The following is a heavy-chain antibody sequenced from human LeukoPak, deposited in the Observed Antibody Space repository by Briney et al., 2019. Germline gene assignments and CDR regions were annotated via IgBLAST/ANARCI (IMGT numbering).Heavy chain of an antibody. V-gene: IGHV1-69*13. CDR1: GGTFTSYA. CDR3: ARFKVEMATITPDY. D-gene: IGHD5-24*01. CDR2: IIPIFGTA. Sequence: ASVTVSCKASGGTFTSYAISWVRQAPGQGLEWMGGIIPIFGTANYAQKFQGRVTITADESTSTAYMELSSLRSEDTAVYYCARFKVEMATITPDYWGQGTLVTVSS. J-gene: IGHJ4*02.